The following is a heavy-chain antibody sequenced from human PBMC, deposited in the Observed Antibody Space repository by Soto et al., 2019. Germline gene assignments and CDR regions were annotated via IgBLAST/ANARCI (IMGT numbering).Heavy chain of an antibody. D-gene: IGHD3-22*01. CDR3: ARDRSYDSVAYYTYYFDD. CDR1: GGTLSSFT. Sequence: QVQLVQSGAEVKKPGSSVKVSCKASGGTLSSFTISWLRQAPGQGLEWMGGIIPILGTIHYAQKFQDRVTITADESTRTAYMELSSLRSEDTALYYCARDRSYDSVAYYTYYFDDWGQGTLVTVSS. J-gene: IGHJ4*02. V-gene: IGHV1-69*12. CDR2: IIPILGTI.